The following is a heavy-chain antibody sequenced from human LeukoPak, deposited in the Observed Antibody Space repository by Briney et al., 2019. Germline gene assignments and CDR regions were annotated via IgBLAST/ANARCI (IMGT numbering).Heavy chain of an antibody. V-gene: IGHV3-11*04. J-gene: IGHJ6*03. Sequence: GGSLRLSCAASGFTFSDYYMSWLRQAPGKGLEWVSYISSSGTTIYYADSVKGRFTISRDNAKNSLYLQMNSLRAEDTAVYYCARCGYSYYYLPADYDYYMDVWGKGTTVTVSS. CDR3: ARCGYSYYYLPADYDYYMDV. D-gene: IGHD5-18*01. CDR2: ISSSGTTI. CDR1: GFTFSDYY.